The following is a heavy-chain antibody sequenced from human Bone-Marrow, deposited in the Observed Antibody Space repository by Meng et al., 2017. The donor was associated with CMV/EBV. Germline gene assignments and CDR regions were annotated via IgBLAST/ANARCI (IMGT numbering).Heavy chain of an antibody. J-gene: IGHJ4*02. D-gene: IGHD1-26*01. CDR3: ARGKNSGVYRYSFDY. Sequence: GESLKISCAASGFTFSSYSMNWVRQAPGKGLEWVSSISSSSSYIYCADSVRGRFTISRDNSKNTLYLQMNSLRAEDTAVYYCARGKNSGVYRYSFDYWGQGTLVTVSS. V-gene: IGHV3-21*04. CDR1: GFTFSSYS. CDR2: ISSSSSYI.